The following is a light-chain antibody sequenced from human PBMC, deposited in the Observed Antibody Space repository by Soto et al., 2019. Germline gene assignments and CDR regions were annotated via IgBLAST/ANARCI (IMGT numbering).Light chain of an antibody. CDR2: GAS. CDR1: QSVSSRY. J-gene: IGKJ2*01. Sequence: EIVLTQSPGTLSLSPGERATLTCRASQSVSSRYLAWYQQKPGQAPRLLMYGASSRATGIPDRFSGSGSGTDFTLTISRLEPEDFAVYYCQQYGSSPPYTFGQGTKLEIK. CDR3: QQYGSSPPYT. V-gene: IGKV3-20*01.